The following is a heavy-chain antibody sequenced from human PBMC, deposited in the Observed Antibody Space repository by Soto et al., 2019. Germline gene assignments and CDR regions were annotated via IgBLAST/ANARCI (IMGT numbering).Heavy chain of an antibody. CDR1: GFTFSSYA. V-gene: IGHV3-30-3*01. J-gene: IGHJ6*02. Sequence: GGSLRLSCAASGFTFSSYAMHWVRQAPGKGLEWVAVISYDGSNKYYADSVKGRFTISRDNSKNTLYLQMNSLRAEDTAVYYCARGTYYYDSSGYYYHYYGMDVWGQGTTVTVSS. CDR2: ISYDGSNK. D-gene: IGHD3-22*01. CDR3: ARGTYYYDSSGYYYHYYGMDV.